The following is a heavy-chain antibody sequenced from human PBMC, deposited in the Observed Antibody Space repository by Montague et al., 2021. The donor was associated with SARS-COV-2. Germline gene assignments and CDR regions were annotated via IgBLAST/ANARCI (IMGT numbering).Heavy chain of an antibody. D-gene: IGHD6-13*01. CDR1: GGSMRSY. V-gene: IGHV2-5*08. Sequence: TLSLTCTVSGGSMRSYFWSWIRQPPGKGLEWLALIYWDDDKRYSPSLKSRLTITKDTSKNQVVLTMTNMDPVDTATYYCAHRPSIAAAGTFRFDPWGQGTLVTVSS. CDR2: IYWDDDK. CDR3: AHRPSIAAAGTFRFDP. J-gene: IGHJ5*02.